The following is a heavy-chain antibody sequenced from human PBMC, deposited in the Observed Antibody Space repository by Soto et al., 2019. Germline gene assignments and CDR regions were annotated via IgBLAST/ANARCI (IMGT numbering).Heavy chain of an antibody. J-gene: IGHJ4*02. D-gene: IGHD4-17*01. CDR1: GGSISDNYW. Sequence: QVQLQESGPGLVKPSGTLSLICTVSGGSISDNYWWSWVRQSPGKGLEWIGEGSQNGNTNYNPSLSWVLTISVYKFKNQFALRLKSGTAADTAVYFCAKENTSVATVRSYFGNWGQGTQVNVSS. V-gene: IGHV4-4*02. CDR2: GSQNGNT. CDR3: AKENTSVATVRSYFGN.